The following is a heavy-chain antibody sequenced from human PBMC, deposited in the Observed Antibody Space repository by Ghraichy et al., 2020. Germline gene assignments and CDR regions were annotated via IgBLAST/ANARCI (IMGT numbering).Heavy chain of an antibody. CDR2: IIPIFGTA. CDR1: GGTFSSYA. CDR3: ARDLRIQLWPNLWY. V-gene: IGHV1-69*13. D-gene: IGHD5-18*01. J-gene: IGHJ4*02. Sequence: SVKVSCKASGGTFSSYAISWVRQAPGQGLEWMGGIIPIFGTANYAQKFQGRVTITADESTSTAYMELSSLRSEDTAVYYCARDLRIQLWPNLWYWGQGTLVTVSS.